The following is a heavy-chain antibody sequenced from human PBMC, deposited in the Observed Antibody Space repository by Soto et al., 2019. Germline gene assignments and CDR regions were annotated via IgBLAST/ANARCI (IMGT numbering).Heavy chain of an antibody. D-gene: IGHD6-6*01. Sequence: VQLVESGGGLVKPGGSLRLSCAASGFTFSSYSMNWVRQAPGKGLEWVSSISSSSSYIYYADSVKGRFTISRDNAKNSLYLQMNSLRAEDTAVYYCARDKSEEQLVRYPINWFDPWGQGTLVTVSS. CDR1: GFTFSSYS. J-gene: IGHJ5*02. V-gene: IGHV3-21*01. CDR3: ARDKSEEQLVRYPINWFDP. CDR2: ISSSSSYI.